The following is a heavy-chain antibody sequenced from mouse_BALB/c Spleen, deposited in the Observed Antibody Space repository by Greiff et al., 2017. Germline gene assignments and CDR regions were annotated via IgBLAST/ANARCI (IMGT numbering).Heavy chain of an antibody. D-gene: IGHD4-1*01. CDR3: ARSRTGYLYFDV. V-gene: IGHV1-54*01. J-gene: IGHJ1*01. Sequence: QVQLQQSGAELVRPGTSVKVSCKASGYAFTNYLIEWVKQRPGQGLEWIGVINPGSGGTNYNEKFKGKATLTADKSSSTAYMQLSSLTSDDSAVYFCARSRTGYLYFDVWGAGTTVTVSS. CDR2: INPGSGGT. CDR1: GYAFTNYL.